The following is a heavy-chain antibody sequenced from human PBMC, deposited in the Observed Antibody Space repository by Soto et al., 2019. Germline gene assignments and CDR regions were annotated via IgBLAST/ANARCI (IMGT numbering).Heavy chain of an antibody. CDR1: GGSFSGYY. V-gene: IGHV4-34*01. D-gene: IGHD2-15*01. Sequence: PSETLSLTCAVYGGSFSGYYWSWIRQPPGKGLEWIGEINHSGSTNYNPSLKSRVTISVDTSKNQFSLKLSSVTAADTAVYYCTLRYCSGGSCLVYFDYWGQGTLVTVPS. CDR3: TLRYCSGGSCLVYFDY. J-gene: IGHJ4*02. CDR2: INHSGST.